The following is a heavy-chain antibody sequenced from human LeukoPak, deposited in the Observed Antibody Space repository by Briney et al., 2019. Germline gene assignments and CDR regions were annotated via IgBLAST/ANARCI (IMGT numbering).Heavy chain of an antibody. CDR2: ISGSGSTI. D-gene: IGHD3-22*01. J-gene: IGHJ4*02. CDR1: GFTFSSYE. Sequence: PGGSLRLSCAASGFTFSSYEMNWVRQAPGKGLEWVSYISGSGSTIYYADSVKGRFTISRDNAKNSLYLQMNSLRAEDTAVYYCAREVYESSSQGAYYFDYWGQGTLVTVSS. CDR3: AREVYESSSQGAYYFDY. V-gene: IGHV3-48*03.